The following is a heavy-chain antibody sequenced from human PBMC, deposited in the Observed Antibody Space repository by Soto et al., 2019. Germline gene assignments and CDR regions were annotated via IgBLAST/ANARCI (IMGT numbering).Heavy chain of an antibody. CDR1: GYTFTRYN. CDR2: INPSGGTT. CDR3: ARVRGGGSEYFFDY. J-gene: IGHJ4*02. Sequence: GASVKVSCKASGYTFTRYNVHWVRQAPGQGLEWMAIINPSGGTTYYVQKFEGRVTLTTDTSTGTVYMELSSLRSDDTAVYYCARVRGGGSEYFFDYWGQGTRITVST. D-gene: IGHD2-15*01. V-gene: IGHV1-46*01.